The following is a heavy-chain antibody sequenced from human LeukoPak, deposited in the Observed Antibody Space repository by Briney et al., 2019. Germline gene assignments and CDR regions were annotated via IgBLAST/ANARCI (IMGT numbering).Heavy chain of an antibody. CDR2: INWSGGST. V-gene: IGHV3-20*04. CDR1: GFTFSPYA. Sequence: GGSLRLSCAASGFTFSPYAMSWVRQAPGKGLEWVSAINWSGGSTGYADSVMGRFTISRDNAKNSLYLQMNSLRAEDTAFYYCAREGPGSYYYFDYWGQGALVTVSS. J-gene: IGHJ4*02. D-gene: IGHD1-26*01. CDR3: AREGPGSYYYFDY.